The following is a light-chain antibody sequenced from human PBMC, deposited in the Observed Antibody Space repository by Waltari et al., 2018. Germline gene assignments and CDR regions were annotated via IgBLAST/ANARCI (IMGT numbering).Light chain of an antibody. CDR3: HQYGNLHT. Sequence: EIALTQSPGIMSLSPGDSATLPCRASQSVTTSSVAWYQQKPGQAPRLVIYGASTRATGIPDRFSGSGSGTEFILTITRLEPEDFAIYYCHQYGNLHTFGQGTKLEIK. CDR2: GAS. V-gene: IGKV3-20*01. CDR1: QSVTTSS. J-gene: IGKJ2*01.